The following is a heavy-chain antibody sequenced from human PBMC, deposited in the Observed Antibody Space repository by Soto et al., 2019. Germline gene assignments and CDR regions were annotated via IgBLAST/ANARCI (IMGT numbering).Heavy chain of an antibody. Sequence: GGSLRLSCAASGFTFSSYAMSWVRQAPGKGLEWVSAISGSGGSTYYADSVKGRFTISRDNSKNTLYLQMNSLRAEDTAVYYCAKGGVAVAGTLNYYYYGMDVWGQGTTVTVSS. D-gene: IGHD6-19*01. CDR1: GFTFSSYA. V-gene: IGHV3-23*01. CDR2: ISGSGGST. CDR3: AKGGVAVAGTLNYYYYGMDV. J-gene: IGHJ6*02.